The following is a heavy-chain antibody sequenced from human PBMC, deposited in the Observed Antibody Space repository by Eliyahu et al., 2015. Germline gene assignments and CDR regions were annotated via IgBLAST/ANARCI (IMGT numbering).Heavy chain of an antibody. V-gene: IGHV4-31*02. CDR2: IYYSGST. CDR3: ARTYYYGSGSYYKGLVFDY. D-gene: IGHD3-10*01. J-gene: IGHJ4*02. Sequence: TCGGYYWSWIRQHPGKGLEWIGYIYYSGSTYYNPSLKSRVTISVDTSKNQFSLKLSSVTAADTAVYYCARTYYYGSGSYYKGLVFDYWGQGTLVTVSS. CDR1: TCGGYY.